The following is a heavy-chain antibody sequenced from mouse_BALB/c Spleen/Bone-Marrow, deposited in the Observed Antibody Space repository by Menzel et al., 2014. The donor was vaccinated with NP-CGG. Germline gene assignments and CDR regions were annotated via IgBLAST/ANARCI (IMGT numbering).Heavy chain of an antibody. J-gene: IGHJ4*01. CDR1: GFNIKDTY. CDR3: TRNGYYVDYYAMDY. CDR2: IDPANGNT. V-gene: IGHV14-3*02. Sequence: VQLQQSGAELVKPGTSVKLSCTASGFNIKDTYMHWVKQRPEQGLEWIGRIDPANGNTKYDPTFQGKATITADTSSNTAYLQLSSLTPEDTAVYYCTRNGYYVDYYAMDYWGQGTSVTVSS. D-gene: IGHD2-3*01.